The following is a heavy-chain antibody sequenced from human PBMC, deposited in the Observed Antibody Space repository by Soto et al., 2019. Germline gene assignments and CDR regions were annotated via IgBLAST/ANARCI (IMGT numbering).Heavy chain of an antibody. CDR2: IYYSGST. Sequence: SETLSLTCTVSGGSISSYYWSWIRQPPGKGLEWIGYIYYSGSTNYNPSLKSRVTISVATSKNQFSLKLSSVTAADTAVYYCAGQWLVLSRWFDPWGQGTLVTVSS. CDR3: AGQWLVLSRWFDP. V-gene: IGHV4-59*08. CDR1: GGSISSYY. J-gene: IGHJ5*02. D-gene: IGHD6-19*01.